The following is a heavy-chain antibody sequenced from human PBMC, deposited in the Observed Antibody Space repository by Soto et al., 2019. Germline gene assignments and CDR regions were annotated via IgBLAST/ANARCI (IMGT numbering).Heavy chain of an antibody. J-gene: IGHJ5*02. V-gene: IGHV1-24*01. D-gene: IGHD3-10*01. CDR2: FDTEDGET. Sequence: ASVKVSCKVSGYTLTELSMHWVRQAPGKGLEWMGGFDTEDGETIYAQKFQGRVTMTEDTSTDTAYMELSSLRSEDTAVYYCATAPMVRGVKNWFDPWGQGTLVTVSS. CDR1: GYTLTELS. CDR3: ATAPMVRGVKNWFDP.